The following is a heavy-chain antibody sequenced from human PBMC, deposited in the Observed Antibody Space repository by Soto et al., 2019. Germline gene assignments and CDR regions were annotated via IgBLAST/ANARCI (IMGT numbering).Heavy chain of an antibody. D-gene: IGHD3-10*01. J-gene: IGHJ5*02. Sequence: SETLSLTCAVSGGSISSGGYSWSWIRQPPGKGLEWIGYIYHSGNTYYNQSLKSRVTISVDRSKNQFSLKLSSVTAADTAVYYCARVGSGSGSSNWFDPWGQGTLVTVSS. CDR3: ARVGSGSGSSNWFDP. CDR1: GGSISSGGYS. V-gene: IGHV4-30-2*01. CDR2: IYHSGNT.